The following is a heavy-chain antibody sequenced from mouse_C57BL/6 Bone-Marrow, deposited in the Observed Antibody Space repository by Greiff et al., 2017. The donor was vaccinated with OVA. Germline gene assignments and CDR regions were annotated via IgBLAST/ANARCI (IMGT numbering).Heavy chain of an antibody. D-gene: IGHD4-1*01. CDR1: GYTFTSYW. Sequence: QVQLKQPGAELVKPGASVKLSCKASGYTFTSYWMHWVKQRPGRGLEWIGRIDPNSGGTKYNEKFKSKATITADTSSNTAYLQLSSLTSEDTAVYYCARGPWDAGWYFDVWGTGTTVTVSS. V-gene: IGHV1-62-3*01. CDR2: IDPNSGGT. J-gene: IGHJ1*03. CDR3: ARGPWDAGWYFDV.